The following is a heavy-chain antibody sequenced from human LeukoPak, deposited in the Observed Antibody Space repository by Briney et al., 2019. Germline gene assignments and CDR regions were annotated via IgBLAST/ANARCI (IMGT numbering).Heavy chain of an antibody. J-gene: IGHJ4*02. CDR1: GFPFSTYA. CDR3: AKGGVYGDYYFDY. Sequence: TGGSLRLSCAASGFPFSTYAMSWVRRAPGKGLEWVSVISGSGGDTYYADSVKGRFTISGDNSKNTVYLQMNSLRAEDTALYYCAKGGVYGDYYFDYWGQGTLVTVSS. CDR2: ISGSGGDT. V-gene: IGHV3-23*01. D-gene: IGHD4-17*01.